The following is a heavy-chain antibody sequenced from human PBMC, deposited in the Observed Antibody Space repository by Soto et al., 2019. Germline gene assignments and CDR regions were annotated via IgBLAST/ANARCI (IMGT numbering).Heavy chain of an antibody. V-gene: IGHV3-23*01. Sequence: GGSLRLSCAASGFTFSSYAMSWVRQAPGKGLEWVSAISGSGGSTYYADSVKGRFTISRDNSKNTLYLQMNSLRAEDTAVYYCAKDPRAYYYGSGVHPWGHLDYWGQGTLVTVSS. D-gene: IGHD3-10*01. CDR1: GFTFSSYA. CDR3: AKDPRAYYYGSGVHPWGHLDY. J-gene: IGHJ4*02. CDR2: ISGSGGST.